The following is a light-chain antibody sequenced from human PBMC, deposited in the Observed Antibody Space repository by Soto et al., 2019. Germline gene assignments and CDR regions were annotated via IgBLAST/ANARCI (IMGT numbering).Light chain of an antibody. CDR1: QSISSY. V-gene: IGKV1-5*01. CDR2: DAS. J-gene: IGKJ5*01. CDR3: QQYNTYST. Sequence: DIQMTQSPSSLSASVGDRFTITCRASQSISSYLNWYQQKPGKAPQALIYDASSLKSGVPSRFSGNGSGTEFTLTISSLQPDDFATYYCQQYNTYSTFGQGTRLEI.